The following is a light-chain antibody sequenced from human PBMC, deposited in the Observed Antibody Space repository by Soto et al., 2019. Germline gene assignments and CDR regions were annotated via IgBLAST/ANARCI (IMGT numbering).Light chain of an antibody. Sequence: ETVMTQSPATLSVSPGERATLSCRASQSVSFNLAWYQQKPGQAPRLLIYGASTRATDIPARFSGSGSGTEFTLTISSLQSEDFAVYYCQQYSNWPLSFGQGTKLEIK. CDR2: GAS. CDR3: QQYSNWPLS. CDR1: QSVSFN. V-gene: IGKV3-15*01. J-gene: IGKJ2*01.